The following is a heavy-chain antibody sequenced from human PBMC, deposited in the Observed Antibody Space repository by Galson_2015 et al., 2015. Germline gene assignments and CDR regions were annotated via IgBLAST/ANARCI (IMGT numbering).Heavy chain of an antibody. CDR2: ISSSSATI. D-gene: IGHD1-7*01. J-gene: IGHJ4*02. Sequence: SLRLSCAVSGFTFSSYTISWVRQAPGKGLEWVSYISSSSATIYYADSVKGRFTISRDNAKNSLYLQMNSLRDEDTAVYYCARDPWRGNYKVFYFDYWGQGTLVTVSS. CDR1: GFTFSSYT. CDR3: ARDPWRGNYKVFYFDY. V-gene: IGHV3-48*02.